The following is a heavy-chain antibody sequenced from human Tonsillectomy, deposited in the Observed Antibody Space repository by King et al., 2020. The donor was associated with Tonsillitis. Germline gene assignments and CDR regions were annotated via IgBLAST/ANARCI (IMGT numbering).Heavy chain of an antibody. D-gene: IGHD5-18*01. Sequence: VQLVQSGGGLVQPGGSLRLSCAASGFTFSSYWMSWVRQAPGKGLEWVANIKQDGSEKYYVDSVKGRFTISRDNAKNSLYLQMNSLRAEDTAVYYCARAPRTPYSYGYGSYYFDYWGQGTLVTVSS. J-gene: IGHJ4*02. CDR3: ARAPRTPYSYGYGSYYFDY. CDR1: GFTFSSYW. CDR2: IKQDGSEK. V-gene: IGHV3-7*01.